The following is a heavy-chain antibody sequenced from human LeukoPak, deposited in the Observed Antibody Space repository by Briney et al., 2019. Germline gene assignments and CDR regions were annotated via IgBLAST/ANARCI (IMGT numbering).Heavy chain of an antibody. CDR3: ANSRYDSSGYYGIIGY. CDR1: GFTFSTFG. J-gene: IGHJ4*02. V-gene: IGHV3-30*02. CDR2: IHYDGNEK. D-gene: IGHD3-22*01. Sequence: PGGSLRLSCAASGFTFSTFGMHWVRQAPGKGLEWVAFIHYDGNEKYYGDSVKDRFTISRDNSKNTLYVQMNSLRAEDTAVYYCANSRYDSSGYYGIIGYWGQGTLVTVSS.